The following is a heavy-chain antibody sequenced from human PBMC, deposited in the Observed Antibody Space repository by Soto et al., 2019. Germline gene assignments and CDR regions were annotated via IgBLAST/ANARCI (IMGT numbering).Heavy chain of an antibody. V-gene: IGHV3-21*01. D-gene: IGHD3-9*01. J-gene: IGHJ3*02. Sequence: GGSLRLSCAASGFTFSSYSMNWVRQAPGKGLEWVSSISSSSSYIYYADSVKGRFTISRDNAKNSLYLQMNSLRAEDTAVYYCARARYFDWLSASKKPDAFDIWGQGTMVTVSS. CDR3: ARARYFDWLSASKKPDAFDI. CDR1: GFTFSSYS. CDR2: ISSSSSYI.